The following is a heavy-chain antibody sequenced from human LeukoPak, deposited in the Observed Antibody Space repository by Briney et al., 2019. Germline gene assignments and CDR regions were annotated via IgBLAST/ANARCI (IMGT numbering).Heavy chain of an antibody. V-gene: IGHV1-24*01. CDR3: ARTYSSSWSRHFQH. D-gene: IGHD6-13*01. J-gene: IGHJ1*01. CDR1: GYTLTELS. Sequence: GASVKVSCKVSGYTLTELSMHWVRQAPGKGLEWMGGFDPEDGETIYAQKFQGRVTMTEDTSTDTAYMELSSLRSEDTAVYYCARTYSSSWSRHFQHWGQGTLVTVSP. CDR2: FDPEDGET.